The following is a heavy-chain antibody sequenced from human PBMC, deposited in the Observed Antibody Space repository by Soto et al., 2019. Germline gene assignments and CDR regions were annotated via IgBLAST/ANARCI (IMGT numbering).Heavy chain of an antibody. V-gene: IGHV5-51*01. CDR1: GYSFISQW. J-gene: IGHJ4*02. Sequence: PGESLKISCKGSGYSFISQWIGWVRQMPWKGLEWVGIIYPGDSDTRYSPSFQGQVTISADTSRNQFSLNLSSVTAADTAVYYCAGAPNWAYFDFWGLGTLVTVSS. CDR2: IYPGDSDT. CDR3: AGAPNWAYFDF. D-gene: IGHD7-27*01.